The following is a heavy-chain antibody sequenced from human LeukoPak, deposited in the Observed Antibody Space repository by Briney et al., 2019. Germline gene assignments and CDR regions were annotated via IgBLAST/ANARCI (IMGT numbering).Heavy chain of an antibody. CDR2: TSGSGGST. D-gene: IGHD6-13*01. CDR1: GFAFSSYA. J-gene: IGHJ4*02. V-gene: IGHV3-23*01. Sequence: PGGSLRLSCAASGFAFSSYAMSWVRQAPGEGLEWVSTTSGSGGSTDYSDSVTGRFTISRDNSENTLYLQMNSLRADDTALYYCAKGGSFRAFDYWGQGTLVTVSS. CDR3: AKGGSFRAFDY.